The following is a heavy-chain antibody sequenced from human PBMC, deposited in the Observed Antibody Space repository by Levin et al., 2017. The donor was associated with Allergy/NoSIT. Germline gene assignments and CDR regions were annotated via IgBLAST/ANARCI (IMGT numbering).Heavy chain of an antibody. D-gene: IGHD3-10*01. V-gene: IGHV4-34*01. CDR2: INHSGST. Sequence: SETLSLTCAVYGGSFSGYYWSWIRQPPGKGLEWIGEINHSGSTNYNPSLKSRVTISVDTSKNQFSLKLSSVTAADTAVYYWARGANYYGSGSYLRVVPDGMDGWGQGTTVTVSS. J-gene: IGHJ6*02. CDR3: ARGANYYGSGSYLRVVPDGMDG. CDR1: GGSFSGYY.